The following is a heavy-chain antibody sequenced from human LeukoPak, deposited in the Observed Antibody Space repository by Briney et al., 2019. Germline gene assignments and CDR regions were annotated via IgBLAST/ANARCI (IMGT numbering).Heavy chain of an antibody. D-gene: IGHD1-26*01. CDR2: IRYDGNNK. J-gene: IGHJ4*02. CDR1: GFTFSSYG. Sequence: GGSLRLSCATSGFTFSSYGVHWVRQAPGRGLEWVAFIRYDGNNKYYADSVKGRFTISRDNSKNTLYLQMNSLRTEDTAVYYCAKGTVGAYEIDYWGQGTLVTVSS. V-gene: IGHV3-30*02. CDR3: AKGTVGAYEIDY.